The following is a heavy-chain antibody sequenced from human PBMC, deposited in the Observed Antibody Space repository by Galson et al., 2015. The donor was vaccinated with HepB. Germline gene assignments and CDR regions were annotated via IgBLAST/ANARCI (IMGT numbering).Heavy chain of an antibody. D-gene: IGHD3-10*01. J-gene: IGHJ6*02. V-gene: IGHV3-30*04. CDR2: ISYDGSNK. Sequence: SLRLSCAASGFTFSSYAMHWVRQAPGKGLEWVAVISYDGSNKYYADSVKGRFTISRDNSKNTLYLQMNSLRAEDTAVYYCARDSMGGSGSYPSVWYYGMDVWGQGTTVTVSS. CDR3: ARDSMGGSGSYPSVWYYGMDV. CDR1: GFTFSSYA.